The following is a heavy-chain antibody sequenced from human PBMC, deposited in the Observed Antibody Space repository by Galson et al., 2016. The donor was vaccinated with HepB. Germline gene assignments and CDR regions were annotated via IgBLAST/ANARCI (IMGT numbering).Heavy chain of an antibody. J-gene: IGHJ4*02. Sequence: SVKVSCKASGYTFTAYGIHWVRQVPGQRLEWMGWINAGNGNTQYSQKFQGRVTITRDTSASTAYMELNSLSSEDTAVYYCARGLRGQFDYWGQGTLVTVSS. V-gene: IGHV1-3*01. D-gene: IGHD4-17*01. CDR1: GYTFTAYG. CDR3: ARGLRGQFDY. CDR2: INAGNGNT.